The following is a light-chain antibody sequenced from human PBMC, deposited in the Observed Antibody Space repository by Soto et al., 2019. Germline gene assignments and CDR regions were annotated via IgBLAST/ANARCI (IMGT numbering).Light chain of an antibody. Sequence: QSVLTQPPSVSGAPGQRVTISCTGSSSNIGAGYDVHWYQQLPGTAPKLLISGNSNRPSGVPDRFSGSKSGTSASLAITGLQAEYEADYYCQSYDSSLSGYVFGTGTKVTVL. CDR1: SSNIGAGYD. J-gene: IGLJ1*01. V-gene: IGLV1-40*01. CDR2: GNS. CDR3: QSYDSSLSGYV.